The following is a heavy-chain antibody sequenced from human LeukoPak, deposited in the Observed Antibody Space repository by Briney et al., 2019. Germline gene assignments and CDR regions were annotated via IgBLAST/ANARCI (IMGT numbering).Heavy chain of an antibody. J-gene: IGHJ4*02. D-gene: IGHD3-22*01. CDR1: GFTFSSYA. Sequence: PGRSLRLSCAASAASGFTFSSYAFHWVRQAPGKGLEWVAVISYDGNNKYYADSVRGRFTISRDNSKSTLFLQMNSLRVEDTAVYYCATEGSVNYYYDISGYYNHWGQGTLVTVSS. CDR3: ATEGSVNYYYDISGYYNH. CDR2: ISYDGNNK. V-gene: IGHV3-30-3*01.